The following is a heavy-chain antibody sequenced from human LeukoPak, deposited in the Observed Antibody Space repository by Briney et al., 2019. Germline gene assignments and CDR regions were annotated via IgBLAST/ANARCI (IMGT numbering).Heavy chain of an antibody. CDR3: ASTPGCSGGSCYSFAEYFQH. CDR1: GFTFDSYA. J-gene: IGHJ1*01. V-gene: IGHV3-7*05. Sequence: PGGSLRLSCEASGFTFDSYAIHWVRQAPGKGLEWVANIKQDGTEKYYVDSVKGRFTISRDNAKNSLYLQMNSLRAEDTAVYYCASTPGCSGGSCYSFAEYFQHWGQGTLVTVSS. CDR2: IKQDGTEK. D-gene: IGHD2-15*01.